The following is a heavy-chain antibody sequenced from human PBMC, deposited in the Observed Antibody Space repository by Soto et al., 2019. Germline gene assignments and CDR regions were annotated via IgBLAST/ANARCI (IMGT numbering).Heavy chain of an antibody. CDR2: IYHSGMT. CDR1: GGSISTGGYY. J-gene: IGHJ3*02. V-gene: IGHV4-31*03. Sequence: QVQLQESGPGLVKPSQTLSLTCTVSGGSISTGGYYWSWSRQHPGRVLAWIGYIYHSGMTFSNPSLQSRVAISIDTSKNKFYLKLRSVTAADTAVYYCATVRWELHDAFDIWGQGTMVSVSS. CDR3: ATVRWELHDAFDI. D-gene: IGHD1-26*01.